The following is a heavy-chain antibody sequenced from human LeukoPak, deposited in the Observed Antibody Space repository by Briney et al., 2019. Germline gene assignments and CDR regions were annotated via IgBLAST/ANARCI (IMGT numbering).Heavy chain of an antibody. CDR2: IYPGDSNT. J-gene: IGHJ2*01. Sequence: GESLKISSKGSGYRFTNYWIGWVRQMPGKGLEWMGIIYPGDSNTRYSPSFQGQVTISADKSINTAYVQWSSLKASDTAMYYCARRVVNNRNWYFNLWGRGTLVTVSS. CDR1: GYRFTNYW. V-gene: IGHV5-51*01. D-gene: IGHD4-23*01. CDR3: ARRVVNNRNWYFNL.